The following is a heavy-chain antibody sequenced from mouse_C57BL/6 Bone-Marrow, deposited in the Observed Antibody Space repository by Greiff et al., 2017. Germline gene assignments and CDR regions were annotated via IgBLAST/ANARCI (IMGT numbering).Heavy chain of an antibody. CDR1: GFTFTSYG. J-gene: IGHJ2*01. D-gene: IGHD2-4*01. CDR2: IYPSSGNT. CDR3: AREEYDYAYLDY. V-gene: IGHV1-81*01. Sequence: QVQLKESGAELARPGASVKLSCKASGFTFTSYGISWVKQRTGQGLEWIGEIYPSSGNTYYNEKFKGKATLTADKSSSTVYMELRSLTSEDSAVYVCAREEYDYAYLDYWGQGTTLTVSS.